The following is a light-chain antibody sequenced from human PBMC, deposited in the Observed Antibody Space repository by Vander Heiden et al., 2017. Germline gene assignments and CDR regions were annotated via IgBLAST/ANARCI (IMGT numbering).Light chain of an antibody. J-gene: IGLJ2*01. V-gene: IGLV2-11*01. CDR1: SSDVGGYNY. CDR3: CSYAGSRVV. CDR2: DVS. Sequence: QSALTQPRSVSVSPGQSVTISCTGTSSDVGGYNYVSWYQQHPGKAPNLMIYDVSKRPSGVPDRFSGSKSGNTASLTISGLQAEDEADYYCCSYAGSRVVFGGGTKLTVL.